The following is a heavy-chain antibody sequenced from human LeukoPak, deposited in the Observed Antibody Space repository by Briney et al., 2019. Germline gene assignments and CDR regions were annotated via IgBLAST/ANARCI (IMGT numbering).Heavy chain of an antibody. Sequence: GGSLRLSCAASGFTFSSYGMHWVRQAPGKGLEWVAVISYDGSNKYYADSVKGRFTISRDNAKNSLYLQMNSLRAEDTAVYYCARDGHYDILTGYFQDWGQGTLVTVSS. CDR3: ARDGHYDILTGYFQD. CDR2: ISYDGSNK. J-gene: IGHJ1*01. V-gene: IGHV3-30*03. D-gene: IGHD3-9*01. CDR1: GFTFSSYG.